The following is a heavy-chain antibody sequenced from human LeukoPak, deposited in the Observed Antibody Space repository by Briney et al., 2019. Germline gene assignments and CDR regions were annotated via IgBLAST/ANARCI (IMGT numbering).Heavy chain of an antibody. V-gene: IGHV3-23*01. Sequence: GGSLRLSCAASGFTFSSYAMSWVRQAPGKGLEWVSAISGSGGSTYYADSVKGRFTISRDNSKNTLYLQMNSLRAEDTAVYYCAKSPTPYDSSGYYGYFGYWGQGTLVTVSS. D-gene: IGHD3-22*01. CDR3: AKSPTPYDSSGYYGYFGY. J-gene: IGHJ4*02. CDR2: ISGSGGST. CDR1: GFTFSSYA.